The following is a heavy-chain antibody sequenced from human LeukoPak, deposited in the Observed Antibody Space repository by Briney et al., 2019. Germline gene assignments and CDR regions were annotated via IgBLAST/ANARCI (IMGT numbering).Heavy chain of an antibody. CDR2: ISTSVGST. CDR3: ASKRWQQPSGH. V-gene: IGHV3-11*01. CDR1: GFMFSNYY. Sequence: GGSVRLSCAASGFMFSNYYMSWMRQAPGKGLEYISYISTSVGSTSYADSVKGRFTISRDNAKNSLYLQMDSLTPDDTAVYYCASKRWQQPSGHWGQGTLVTVSS. J-gene: IGHJ4*02. D-gene: IGHD5-24*01.